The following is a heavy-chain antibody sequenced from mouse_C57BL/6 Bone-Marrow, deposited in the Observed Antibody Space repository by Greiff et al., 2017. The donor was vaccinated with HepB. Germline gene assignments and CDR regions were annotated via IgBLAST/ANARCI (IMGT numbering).Heavy chain of an antibody. Sequence: QVQLKESGPELVKPGASVKISCKASGYAFSSSWMNWVKQRPGKGLEWIGRIYPGDGDTNYNGKFKGKATLTADKSSSTAYMQLSSLTSEDSAVYFCARLRRRDAMDYWGQGTSVTVSS. CDR2: IYPGDGDT. V-gene: IGHV1-82*01. D-gene: IGHD2-12*01. J-gene: IGHJ4*01. CDR1: GYAFSSSW. CDR3: ARLRRRDAMDY.